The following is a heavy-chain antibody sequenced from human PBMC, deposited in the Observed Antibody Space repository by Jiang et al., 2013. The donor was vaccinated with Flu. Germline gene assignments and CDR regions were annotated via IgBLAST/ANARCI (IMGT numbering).Heavy chain of an antibody. Sequence: KGLEWIGRIYTMGAPTTTPPSKSRVTMSVDTSKNQFSLKLSSVTAADTAVYYCARGDYYDSSGYYYANPFDYWGQGTLVTVSS. CDR2: IYTMGAP. V-gene: IGHV4-4*07. CDR3: ARGDYYDSSGYYYANPFDY. D-gene: IGHD3-22*01. J-gene: IGHJ4*02.